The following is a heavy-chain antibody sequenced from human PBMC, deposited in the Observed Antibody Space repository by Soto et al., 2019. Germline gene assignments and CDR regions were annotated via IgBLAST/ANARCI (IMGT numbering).Heavy chain of an antibody. CDR3: ARGSPSITIFGVVILPPARDTYYYMDV. J-gene: IGHJ6*03. CDR2: IYSGGST. CDR1: GFTVSSNY. Sequence: EVQLVESGGGLVQPGGSLRLSCAASGFTVSSNYMSWVRQAPGKGLEWVSVIYSGGSTYYADSVKGRFTISRDNSKKTLYLQMNSLRAEDTAVYYCARGSPSITIFGVVILPPARDTYYYMDVWGKGTTVTVSS. D-gene: IGHD3-3*01. V-gene: IGHV3-66*01.